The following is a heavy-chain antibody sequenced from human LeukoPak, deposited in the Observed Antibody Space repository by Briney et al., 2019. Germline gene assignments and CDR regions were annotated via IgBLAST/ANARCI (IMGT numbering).Heavy chain of an antibody. CDR3: ARDRPYYGSGSYYHDY. CDR1: GFTFSSYS. D-gene: IGHD3-10*01. J-gene: IGHJ4*02. CDR2: ISSSSSTI. Sequence: GGSLRLSCAASGFTFSSYSMNWVRQAPGKGLEWVSYISSSSSTIYYADSVKGRFTISRDNAKNSLSLQMNSLRDEDTAVYYCARDRPYYGSGSYYHDYWGQGTLVTVSS. V-gene: IGHV3-48*02.